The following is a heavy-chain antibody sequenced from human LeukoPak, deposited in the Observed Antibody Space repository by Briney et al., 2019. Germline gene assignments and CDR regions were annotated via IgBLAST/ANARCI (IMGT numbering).Heavy chain of an antibody. CDR3: ARSRRITMVRGVPHYYYYMDV. V-gene: IGHV4-59*12. J-gene: IGHJ6*03. Sequence: SETLSLTCTVSGGSISSYYWSWIRQPPGKGLEWIGYIYYSGSTNYNPSLKSRVTISVDTSKNQFSLKLSSVTAADTAVYYCARSRRITMVRGVPHYYYYMDVWGKGTTVTVSS. D-gene: IGHD3-10*01. CDR2: IYYSGST. CDR1: GGSISSYY.